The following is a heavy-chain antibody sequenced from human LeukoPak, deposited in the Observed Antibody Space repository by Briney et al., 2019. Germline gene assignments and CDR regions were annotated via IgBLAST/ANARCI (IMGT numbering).Heavy chain of an antibody. D-gene: IGHD6-6*01. CDR2: IHNSGTT. CDR1: GGSISSDY. J-gene: IGHJ4*02. Sequence: SETLSLTCTVSGGSISSDYWSWIRQPPGKGLEWIAYIHNSGTTNYNPSLKSRVTMSVDTSKNQFSLKVNSVTTADTAVHYCARTLDSGSADFWGQGTLVTVSS. CDR3: ARTLDSGSADF. V-gene: IGHV4-59*01.